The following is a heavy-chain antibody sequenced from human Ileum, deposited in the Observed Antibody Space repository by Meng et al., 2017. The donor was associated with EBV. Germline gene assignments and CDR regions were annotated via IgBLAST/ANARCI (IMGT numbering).Heavy chain of an antibody. V-gene: IGHV4-4*02. CDR1: AGSISRNNW. CDR3: ARGYGSGRDYFDY. Sequence: GQLQGSGPGLVKRSGILSLTFALSAGSISRNNWWNWVRQPPGKGLEWIGEIYYSGSTIYNPSLKSRVTISVDKSKNLFSLKLSSVTAADTAVYYCARGYGSGRDYFDYWGQGTLVTVSS. J-gene: IGHJ4*02. D-gene: IGHD3-10*01. CDR2: IYYSGST.